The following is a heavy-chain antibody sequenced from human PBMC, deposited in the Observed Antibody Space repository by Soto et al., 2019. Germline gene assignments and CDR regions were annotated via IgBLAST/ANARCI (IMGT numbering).Heavy chain of an antibody. CDR2: ISYDGRNT. CDR1: GLTFMSYG. CDR3: AKLVRSGSYVDY. V-gene: IGHV3-30*18. Sequence: GGSLRLSCAASGLTFMSYGIHSVSQAPGKGLKLVAVISYDGRNTYYADSRKGGFTISRDHSKNTLYLQMNCLRAEDTAVYYCAKLVRSGSYVDYWGQGTLVTVSS. J-gene: IGHJ4*02. D-gene: IGHD1-26*01.